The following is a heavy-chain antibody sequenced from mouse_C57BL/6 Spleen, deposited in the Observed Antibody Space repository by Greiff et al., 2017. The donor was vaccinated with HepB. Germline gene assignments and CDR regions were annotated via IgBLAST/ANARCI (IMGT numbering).Heavy chain of an antibody. CDR3: AGGDYYGSSYGPWFAY. Sequence: VQLQQSGAELVRPGASVKLSCKASGYTFTDYYINWVKQRPGQGLEWIARIYPGSGNTYYNEKFKGKATLTAEKSSSTAYMQLSSLTSEASAVYFCAGGDYYGSSYGPWFAYWGQGTLVTVSA. V-gene: IGHV1-76*01. CDR2: IYPGSGNT. J-gene: IGHJ3*01. CDR1: GYTFTDYY. D-gene: IGHD1-1*01.